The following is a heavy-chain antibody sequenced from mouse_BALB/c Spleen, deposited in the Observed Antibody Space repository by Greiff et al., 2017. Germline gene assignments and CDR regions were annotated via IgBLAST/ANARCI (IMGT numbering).Heavy chain of an antibody. CDR3: ARSGDGIDY. Sequence: EVKLQESGPGLVKPSQSLSLTCTVTGYSITSDYAWNWIRQFPGNKLEWMGYISYSGSTSYNPSLKSRISITRDTSKNQFFLQLNSVTTEDTATYYCARSGDGIDYWGQGTTLTVSS. CDR2: ISYSGST. J-gene: IGHJ2*01. CDR1: GYSITSDYA. D-gene: IGHD2-3*01. V-gene: IGHV3-2*02.